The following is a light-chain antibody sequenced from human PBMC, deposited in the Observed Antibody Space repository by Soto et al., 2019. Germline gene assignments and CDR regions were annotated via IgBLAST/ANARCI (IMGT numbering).Light chain of an antibody. J-gene: IGKJ3*01. CDR2: WAS. CDR1: RSVLYSSNNKNY. Sequence: DIVMTQSPDSLAVSLGERATINCKSSRSVLYSSNNKNYLAWYQQKPGQPPKLLIYWASTRESGVPDRFSGSGSVTDFTLTISSLQAEDVAVYYCQQYYSTPFTFCPGTKVDIK. CDR3: QQYYSTPFT. V-gene: IGKV4-1*01.